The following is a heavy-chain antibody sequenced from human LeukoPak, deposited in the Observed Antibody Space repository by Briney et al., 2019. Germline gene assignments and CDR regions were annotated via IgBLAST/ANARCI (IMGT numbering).Heavy chain of an antibody. CDR3: AREGTTVTHFDY. J-gene: IGHJ4*02. V-gene: IGHV4-59*01. D-gene: IGHD4-11*01. Sequence: PSETLSLTCIVSGGXISGYYCSWIRQPPGKGLEWIGYIYSSGSTNYNPSLKSRVTISIDTSKNQFSLKLTSVTAADTAVYYCAREGTTVTHFDYWGQGTLVTVSS. CDR1: GGXISGYY. CDR2: IYSSGST.